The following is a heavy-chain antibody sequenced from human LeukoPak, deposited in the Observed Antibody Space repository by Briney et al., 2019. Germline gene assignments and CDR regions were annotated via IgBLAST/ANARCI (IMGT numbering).Heavy chain of an antibody. D-gene: IGHD1-26*01. J-gene: IGHJ4*02. V-gene: IGHV4-59*01. Sequence: PSETLSLTCTVSGGSISSFYWSWIREPPGKGLEWIGYIYYSGSTKYNPSLKRRVTISVDTSKNQFSLRLNSVTAADTAVYYCARDAGATFDYWGQGTLVTVSS. CDR2: IYYSGST. CDR1: GGSISSFY. CDR3: ARDAGATFDY.